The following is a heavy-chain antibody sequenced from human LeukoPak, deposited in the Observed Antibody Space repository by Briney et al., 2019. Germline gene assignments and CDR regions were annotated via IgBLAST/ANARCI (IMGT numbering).Heavy chain of an antibody. Sequence: SQTLSLTCTVSGGSISSYYWSWIRQPPGKGLEWIGYIYYSGSTNYNPSLKSRVTISVDTSKNQFSLKLSSVTAADTAVYYCAGTTYYYDSSGLDYWGQGTLVTVSS. V-gene: IGHV4-59*01. CDR1: GGSISSYY. CDR3: AGTTYYYDSSGLDY. CDR2: IYYSGST. J-gene: IGHJ4*02. D-gene: IGHD3-22*01.